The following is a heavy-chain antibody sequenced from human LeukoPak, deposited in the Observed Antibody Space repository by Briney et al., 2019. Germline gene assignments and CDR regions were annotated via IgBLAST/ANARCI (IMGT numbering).Heavy chain of an antibody. D-gene: IGHD6-19*01. J-gene: IGHJ6*02. CDR1: GYTLTELS. CDR2: FDPEDGET. V-gene: IGHV1-24*01. Sequence: ASVKVSCKVSGYTLTELSMHWVRQAPGKGLEWMGGFDPEDGETIYAQKFQGRVTMTEDTSTDTAYMELSSLRSEDTAVCYCATEAVADYYYGMDVWGQGTTVTVSS. CDR3: ATEAVADYYYGMDV.